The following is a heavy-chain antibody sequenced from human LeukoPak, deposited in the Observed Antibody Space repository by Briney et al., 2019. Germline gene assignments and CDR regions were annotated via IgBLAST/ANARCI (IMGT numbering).Heavy chain of an antibody. Sequence: GASVKVSCKASGGTFSSYTISWVRPAPGQGLEWMGGIIPIFGTANYAQKFQGRVTITTDESTSTAYMELSSLRSEDTAGYYCAAQANWFDRWGQGTLVTVSS. CDR2: IIPIFGTA. CDR1: GGTFSSYT. V-gene: IGHV1-69*05. J-gene: IGHJ5*02. CDR3: AAQANWFDR.